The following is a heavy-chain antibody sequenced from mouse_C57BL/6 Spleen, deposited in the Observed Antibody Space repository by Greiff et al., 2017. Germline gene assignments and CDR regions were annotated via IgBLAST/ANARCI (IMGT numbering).Heavy chain of an antibody. CDR2: INPYNGGT. CDR1: GYTFTDYY. D-gene: IGHD6-1*01. Sequence: VQLQQSGPVLVKPGASVKMSCKASGYTFTDYYMNWVKQSHGKSLEWIGVINPYNGGTSYNQKFKGKATLTVDTSSSTAYMELNSLTSEDSAVYYCARRYNNAMGYWGQGTSVTVSS. CDR3: ARRYNNAMGY. J-gene: IGHJ4*01. V-gene: IGHV1-19*01.